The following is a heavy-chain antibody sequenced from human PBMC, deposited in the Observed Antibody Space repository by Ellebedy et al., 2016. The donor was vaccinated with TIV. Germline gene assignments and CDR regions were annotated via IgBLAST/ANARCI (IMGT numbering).Heavy chain of an antibody. D-gene: IGHD1-26*01. Sequence: PGGSLRLSCAASGFTFSSYGMHWVLQAPGKVLEWVAFIRYDGSNKYYADSVKGRFTISRDNSKNTLYLQMNSLRAEDTAVYYCAKDQRSYYDYYYGMDVWGQGTTVTVSS. CDR1: GFTFSSYG. CDR2: IRYDGSNK. V-gene: IGHV3-30*02. CDR3: AKDQRSYYDYYYGMDV. J-gene: IGHJ6*02.